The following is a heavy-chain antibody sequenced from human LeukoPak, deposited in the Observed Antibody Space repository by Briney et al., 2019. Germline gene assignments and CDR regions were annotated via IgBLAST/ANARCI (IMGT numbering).Heavy chain of an antibody. CDR1: GYTFTSYY. Sequence: ASVKVSCKASGYTFTSYYMHWVRQAPGQGLEWMGIINPSGGSTSYAQKFQGRVTMTRDTSTSTVYVELSSLRSEDTAAYYCARGEANWNWDYYYMDVWGKGTTVTVSS. J-gene: IGHJ6*03. V-gene: IGHV1-46*01. D-gene: IGHD1-7*01. CDR2: INPSGGST. CDR3: ARGEANWNWDYYYMDV.